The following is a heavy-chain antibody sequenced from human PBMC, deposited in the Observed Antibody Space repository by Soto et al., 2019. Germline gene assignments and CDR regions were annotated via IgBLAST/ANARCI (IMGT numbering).Heavy chain of an antibody. CDR3: ARDRDLLYYFDY. CDR2: SSSSSSYI. V-gene: IGHV3-21*01. D-gene: IGHD2-15*01. CDR1: GFTFSSYS. J-gene: IGHJ4*02. Sequence: EVQLVESGGGLVKPGGSLRLSCAASGFTFSSYSMNWVRQAPGKGLEWVSSSSSSSSYIYYADSVKGRFTISRDNAKNSLYLQMNSLRAEDTAVYYCARDRDLLYYFDYWGQGTLVTVSS.